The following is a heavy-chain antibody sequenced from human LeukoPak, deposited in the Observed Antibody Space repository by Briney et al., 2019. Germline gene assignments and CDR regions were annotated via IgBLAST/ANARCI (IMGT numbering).Heavy chain of an antibody. CDR3: ARVGDFWSGYYKGNWFDP. Sequence: ASVKVSCKASGGTFSSYTISWVRQAPGQGLEWMGGIIPIFGTANYAQKFQGRVTITADESTSTAYMELSSLRSEDTAVYYCARVGDFWSGYYKGNWFDPWSQGTLVTVSS. V-gene: IGHV1-69*13. J-gene: IGHJ5*02. CDR1: GGTFSSYT. D-gene: IGHD3-3*01. CDR2: IIPIFGTA.